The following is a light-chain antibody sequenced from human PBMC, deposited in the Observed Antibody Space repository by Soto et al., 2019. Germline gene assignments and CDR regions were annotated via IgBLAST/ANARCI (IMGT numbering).Light chain of an antibody. Sequence: QSVLTQPHSVSGAPGQRVTISCTGSSSNIWAGYDVHWYQHLPGTAPKLLIYANNNRPSGVPDRFSGSKSGTSASLAITGLQAEDEADYYCQSYDSSLRVFGGGTKVTVL. CDR2: ANN. V-gene: IGLV1-40*01. CDR3: QSYDSSLRV. J-gene: IGLJ3*02. CDR1: SSNIWAGYD.